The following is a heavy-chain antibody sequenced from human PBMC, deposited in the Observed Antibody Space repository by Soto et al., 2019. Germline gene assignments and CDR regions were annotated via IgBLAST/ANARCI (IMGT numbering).Heavy chain of an antibody. CDR1: GGTFNSHA. D-gene: IGHD3-10*01. Sequence: QVQLVQSEAEVRKPGSSMKVSCKASGGTFNSHAVHWVRQAPGQGLEWMGGIIPVFGAPSYSPRLQGRLTITAEESTSTAHLELIGLRSEDTALYYCARSANLSYGAGLDYWGQGNLVTVSS. V-gene: IGHV1-69*01. J-gene: IGHJ4*02. CDR3: ARSANLSYGAGLDY. CDR2: IIPVFGAP.